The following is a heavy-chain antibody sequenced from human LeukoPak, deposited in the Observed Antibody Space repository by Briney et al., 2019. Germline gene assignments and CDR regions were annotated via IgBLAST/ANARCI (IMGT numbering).Heavy chain of an antibody. CDR1: GGSISSSSYY. V-gene: IGHV4-39*07. CDR3: ARLRGPIDY. J-gene: IGHJ4*02. CDR2: IYYSGST. Sequence: SETLSLTCTVSGGSISSSSYYWGWIRQPPGKGLEWIGSIYYSGSTYYNPSLKSRVTISVDTSKNQFSLKLSSVTAADTAVYYCARLRGPIDYWGQGTLVTVSS.